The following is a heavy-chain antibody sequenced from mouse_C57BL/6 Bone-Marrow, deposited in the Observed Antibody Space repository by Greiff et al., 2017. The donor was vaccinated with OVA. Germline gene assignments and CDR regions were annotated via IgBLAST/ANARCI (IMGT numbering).Heavy chain of an antibody. V-gene: IGHV1-50*01. D-gene: IGHD1-1*01. CDR1: GYTFTSYW. Sequence: QVQLQQPGAELVKPGASVKLSCKASGYTFTSYWMQWVKQRPGQGLEWIGEIDPSDSYTNYNQKFKGKATLTVDTSSSTAYMQLSSLTSEDSAVYYCAREGYYGSSYVYFDVWGIGTTVTVSS. J-gene: IGHJ1*03. CDR2: IDPSDSYT. CDR3: AREGYYGSSYVYFDV.